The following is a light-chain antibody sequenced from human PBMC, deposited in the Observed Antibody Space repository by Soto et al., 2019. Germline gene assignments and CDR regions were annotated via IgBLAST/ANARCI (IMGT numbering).Light chain of an antibody. J-gene: IGKJ4*01. CDR3: QQYNDWPLT. CDR1: QSVSGK. CDR2: GAS. V-gene: IGKV3-15*01. Sequence: EIVMTQSPATLYVSPGERATLSCRASQSVSGKLAWYQHKAGQAPRLLIYGASNRATGIPARISGSGSETEFSLTISRVQSEDFAVYYCQQYNDWPLTFGGGTKVEIK.